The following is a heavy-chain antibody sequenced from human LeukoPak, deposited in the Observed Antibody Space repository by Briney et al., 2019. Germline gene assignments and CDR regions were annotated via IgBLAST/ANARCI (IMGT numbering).Heavy chain of an antibody. Sequence: ASVKVSCKASGYTFTSYGISWVRQAPGQGLEWMGWISVYNDNTNYAQKLQGRVTMTTDTSTSTAYMELRSLRSDDTAVYYCARDVTHSGSYYYFYYMDVWGKGTTVTVSS. CDR2: ISVYNDNT. V-gene: IGHV1-18*01. J-gene: IGHJ6*03. CDR1: GYTFTSYG. CDR3: ARDVTHSGSYYYFYYMDV. D-gene: IGHD1-26*01.